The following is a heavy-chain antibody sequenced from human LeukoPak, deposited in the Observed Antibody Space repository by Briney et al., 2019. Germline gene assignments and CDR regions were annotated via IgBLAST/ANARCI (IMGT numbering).Heavy chain of an antibody. CDR3: AVGRDSRIIFNWFDP. V-gene: IGHV1-2*02. CDR1: GYTFTGYY. Sequence: ASVKVSCKASGYTFTGYYMHWVRQAPGQGLEWMGWINPNSGGTNYAQKFQGRDTMTRDTSISTAYMELSRLRSDDTAVYYCAVGRDSRIIFNWFDPWGQGTLVTVSS. CDR2: INPNSGGT. D-gene: IGHD2/OR15-2a*01. J-gene: IGHJ5*02.